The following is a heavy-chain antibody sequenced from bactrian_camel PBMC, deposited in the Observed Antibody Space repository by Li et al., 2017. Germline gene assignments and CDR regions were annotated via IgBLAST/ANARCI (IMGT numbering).Heavy chain of an antibody. CDR2: IDRNGKT. CDR1: GDTYRRDC. V-gene: IGHV3S53*01. D-gene: IGHD4*01. J-gene: IGHJ4*01. CDR3: AGVERERLCRWTEFSY. Sequence: QVQLVESGGGSVQAGGSLRLSCLVSGDTYRRDCMGWFRQAPGKERVGVAAIDRNGKTKYATSVEGRFTISQDKAKNTVYLQMDSLKPEDTATYYCAGVERERLCRWTEFSYWGQGTQVTVS.